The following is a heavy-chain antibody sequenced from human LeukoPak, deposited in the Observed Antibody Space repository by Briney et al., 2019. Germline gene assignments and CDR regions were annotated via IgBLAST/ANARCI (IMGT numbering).Heavy chain of an antibody. J-gene: IGHJ6*02. D-gene: IGHD4/OR15-4a*01. CDR3: GREDVVGANSRYGMVV. CDR2: ISSNGRST. V-gene: IGHV3-43*01. CDR1: GFTFGDYA. Sequence: GSLRLSCASSGFTFGDYAMHWVRQAPGKSLEWGSVISSNGRSTFYADGLKARFSISRDNSKNSLYLQVKALRTKNTALYYCGREDVVGANSRYGMVVWGQGTTVTVSS.